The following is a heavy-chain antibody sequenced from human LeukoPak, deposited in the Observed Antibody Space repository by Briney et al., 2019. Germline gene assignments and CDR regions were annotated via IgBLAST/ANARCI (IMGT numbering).Heavy chain of an antibody. D-gene: IGHD5-18*01. CDR3: ARAPGYSYGYAVDY. J-gene: IGHJ4*02. CDR1: GFIFSNYN. V-gene: IGHV3-48*01. CDR2: ISSSSGTI. Sequence: GGSLRLSCAASGFIFSNYNMNWVRQTPGKGLEWLSYISSSSGTIYYADSVKGRFTISGDSAKNSLYLQMNSLRAEDTAVYYCARAPGYSYGYAVDYWGQGTLVTVSS.